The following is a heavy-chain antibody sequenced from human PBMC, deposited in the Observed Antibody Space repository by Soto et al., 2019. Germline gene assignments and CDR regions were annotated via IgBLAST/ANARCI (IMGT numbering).Heavy chain of an antibody. D-gene: IGHD2-2*01. CDR2: IYPADSDT. CDR3: ARGDIVVVPAAMRFDL. J-gene: IGHJ5*02. Sequence: GDSLKISCKGSGYSCTSYWIGWVRQMPGKVLEWMGIIYPADSDTRYSPSLQGQVTISADKSISTAYLQWSSLKASETAMYYCARGDIVVVPAAMRFDLWGQGTLVTV. CDR1: GYSCTSYW. V-gene: IGHV5-51*01.